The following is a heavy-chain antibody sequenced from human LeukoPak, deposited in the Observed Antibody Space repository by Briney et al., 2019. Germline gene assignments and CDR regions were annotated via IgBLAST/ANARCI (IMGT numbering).Heavy chain of an antibody. J-gene: IGHJ4*02. D-gene: IGHD3-10*01. CDR2: IYYSGST. V-gene: IGHV4-31*03. Sequence: SETLSLTCTVSGGSISSGGYYWSWIRQHPGKGLEWIGYIYYSGSTYYNPSLKSRVTISVDTSKNQFSLKLSSVTAADTAVYYCASPSRLLWFGEFGYWGQGTLVTVSS. CDR1: GGSISSGGYY. CDR3: ASPSRLLWFGEFGY.